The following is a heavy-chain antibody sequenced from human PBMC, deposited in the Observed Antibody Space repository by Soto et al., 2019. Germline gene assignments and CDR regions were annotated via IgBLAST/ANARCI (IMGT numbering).Heavy chain of an antibody. Sequence: EVQLLESGGGLVQPGGSLRLSCAASGFTFSTYAMAWVRQAPGKGLEWVSSISSSSGSTFYADSVKGRFTISRDNSKNTLSLQMNSLRAEDTAVYYCAKQPLKVPLRFDYWGQGTLVTVSS. J-gene: IGHJ4*02. V-gene: IGHV3-23*01. D-gene: IGHD6-25*01. CDR2: ISSSSGST. CDR1: GFTFSTYA. CDR3: AKQPLKVPLRFDY.